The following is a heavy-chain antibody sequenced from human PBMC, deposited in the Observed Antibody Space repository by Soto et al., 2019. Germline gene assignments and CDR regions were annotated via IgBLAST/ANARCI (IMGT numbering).Heavy chain of an antibody. V-gene: IGHV3-30*18. J-gene: IGHJ4*02. CDR1: GFTFSSYG. CDR2: ISYDGSNK. D-gene: IGHD3-22*01. CDR3: AKDFVSDSSGPHFDY. Sequence: GGSLRLSCAASGFTFSSYGMHWVRQAPGKGLEWVAVISYDGSNKYYADSVKGRFTISRDNSKNTLYLQMNSLRAEDTAVYYCAKDFVSDSSGPHFDYWGQGTLVTVSS.